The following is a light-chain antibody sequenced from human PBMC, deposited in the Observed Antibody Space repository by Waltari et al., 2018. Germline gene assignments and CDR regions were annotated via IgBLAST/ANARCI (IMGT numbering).Light chain of an antibody. CDR1: QSISNC. CDR3: QQSYNTPPVT. Sequence: DILMTQSPSSLSASVGDRATITCRASQSISNCLNWYQQKPGKAPNLLIYAASSLETGVPSRFSGSGSGTDFTLTISSLQPDDFGTYYCQQSYNTPPVTFGPGTKVDIK. CDR2: AAS. V-gene: IGKV1-39*01. J-gene: IGKJ1*01.